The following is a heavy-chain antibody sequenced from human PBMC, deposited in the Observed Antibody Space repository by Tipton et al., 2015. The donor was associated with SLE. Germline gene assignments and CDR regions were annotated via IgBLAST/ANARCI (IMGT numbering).Heavy chain of an antibody. CDR2: IYYSGST. J-gene: IGHJ4*02. D-gene: IGHD6-13*01. V-gene: IGHV4-39*07. CDR3: ARALSSSGGFDY. Sequence: TLSLTCTVSGGSISSSSYYWGWIRQPPGKGLEWIGSIYYSGSTYYNPSLKSRVTISVDTSKNQFFLKLSSVTAADTAMYYCARALSSSGGFDYWGQGTLVTVSS. CDR1: GGSISSSSYY.